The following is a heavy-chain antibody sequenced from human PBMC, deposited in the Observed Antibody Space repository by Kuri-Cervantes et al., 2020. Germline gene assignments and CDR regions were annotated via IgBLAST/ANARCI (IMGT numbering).Heavy chain of an antibody. D-gene: IGHD3-10*01. CDR2: ISSSGSTI. J-gene: IGHJ6*02. V-gene: IGHV3-11*01. Sequence: LSLTCAASGFTFSNAWMSWVRQAPGKGLEWVSYISSSGSTIYYADSVKGRFTISRDNTKNSLYLQMNSLRAEDTAVYYCARAGTMVRTRMDVWGQGTTVTVSS. CDR1: GFTFSNAW. CDR3: ARAGTMVRTRMDV.